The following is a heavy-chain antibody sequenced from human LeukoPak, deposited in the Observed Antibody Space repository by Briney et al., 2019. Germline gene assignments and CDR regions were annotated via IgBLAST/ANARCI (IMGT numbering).Heavy chain of an antibody. J-gene: IGHJ4*02. Sequence: SETLSLTCAVYVGSFSGYYWNWVRQPPGKGLEWIGDINHSGSTNYNPSLKSRLTISVDTSKNLFSLKLSSVTAADTAVYYCARGRIVGASPFYYWGQGTLVTVSS. CDR3: ARGRIVGASPFYY. D-gene: IGHD1-26*01. V-gene: IGHV4-34*01. CDR2: INHSGST. CDR1: VGSFSGYY.